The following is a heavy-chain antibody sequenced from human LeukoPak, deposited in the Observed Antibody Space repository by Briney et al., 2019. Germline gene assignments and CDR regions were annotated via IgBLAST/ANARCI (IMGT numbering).Heavy chain of an antibody. CDR2: IYYSGST. CDR3: ARAGSYSSSWGYFDY. D-gene: IGHD6-6*01. CDR1: GGSISNYY. J-gene: IGHJ4*02. Sequence: SETLSLTCTVSGGSISNYYWSWIRQPPGKGLEWIGSIYYSGSTYYNPSLKSRVTISVDTSKNQFSLKLSSVTVADTAVYYCARAGSYSSSWGYFDYWGQGTLVTVSS. V-gene: IGHV4-59*05.